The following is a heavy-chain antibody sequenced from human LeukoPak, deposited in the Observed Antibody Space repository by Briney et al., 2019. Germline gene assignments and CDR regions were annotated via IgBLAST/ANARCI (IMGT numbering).Heavy chain of an antibody. CDR3: ASLQTGDDKTWSDY. V-gene: IGHV3-48*01. D-gene: IGHD7-27*01. J-gene: IGHJ4*02. CDR1: GFTFSSYS. Sequence: SGGSLRLSCAASGFTFSSYSMNWVRQAPGKGLEWVSYISSSSSTIYYADSVKGRFTISRDNSKNTLCLQMNSLRAEDTAVYYCASLQTGDDKTWSDYWGQGTLVTASS. CDR2: ISSSSSTI.